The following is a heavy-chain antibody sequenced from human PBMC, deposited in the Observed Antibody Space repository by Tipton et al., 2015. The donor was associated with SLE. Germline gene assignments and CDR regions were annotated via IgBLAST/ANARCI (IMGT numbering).Heavy chain of an antibody. CDR2: IYYSGST. CDR1: GGSISSGDYY. V-gene: IGHV4-61*08. CDR3: AREGERMMDAFDI. Sequence: GLVKPSQTLSLTCTVSGGSISSGDYYWSWIRQPPGKGLEWIGYIYYSGSTNYNPSLKSRVTISVDTSKNQFSLKLSSVTAADTAVYYCAREGERMMDAFDIWGQGTMVTVSS. J-gene: IGHJ3*02. D-gene: IGHD3-16*01.